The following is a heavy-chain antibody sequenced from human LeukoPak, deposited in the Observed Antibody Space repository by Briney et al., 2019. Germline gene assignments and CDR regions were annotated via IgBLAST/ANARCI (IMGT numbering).Heavy chain of an antibody. V-gene: IGHV3-23*01. D-gene: IGHD1-1*01. Sequence: GGSLRLSCAAPGFTFSSYAMSWVRQAPGKGLEWVSAISGSGGNTYYADSVKGRFTISRDNSKNTLYLQMNSLRAEDTAVYYCAKDTDWSYSDYWGQGTLVTVSS. CDR1: GFTFSSYA. J-gene: IGHJ4*02. CDR2: ISGSGGNT. CDR3: AKDTDWSYSDY.